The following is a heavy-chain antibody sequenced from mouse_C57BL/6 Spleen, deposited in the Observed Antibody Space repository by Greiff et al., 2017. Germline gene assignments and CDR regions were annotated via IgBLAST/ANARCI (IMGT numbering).Heavy chain of an antibody. CDR1: GYTFTTYP. J-gene: IGHJ1*03. Sequence: QVQLQQSGAELVKPGASVKMPCKASGYTFTTYPIEWMKQNHGKSLEWIGNFHPYNDDTKYNEKFKGKATLTVEKSSSTVYLEISRLTSDDSAVYYCARGDYSGSSYGYFDVCGTGTTVTVS. D-gene: IGHD1-1*01. CDR2: FHPYNDDT. V-gene: IGHV1-47*01. CDR3: ARGDYSGSSYGYFDV.